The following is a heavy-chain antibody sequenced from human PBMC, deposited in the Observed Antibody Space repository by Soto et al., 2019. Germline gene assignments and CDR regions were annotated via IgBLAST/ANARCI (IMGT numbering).Heavy chain of an antibody. Sequence: GGSLRLSCAAPGFTFSSFSMNWVRQAPGKGLEWVSSITGSGTTTYYADSVKGRFTISRDNSKNTLYLQMNSLRAEDTAVYYCAKDHDFWSAIDYWGQGTLVTVSS. J-gene: IGHJ4*02. D-gene: IGHD3-3*01. CDR3: AKDHDFWSAIDY. CDR1: GFTFSSFS. CDR2: ITGSGTTT. V-gene: IGHV3-23*01.